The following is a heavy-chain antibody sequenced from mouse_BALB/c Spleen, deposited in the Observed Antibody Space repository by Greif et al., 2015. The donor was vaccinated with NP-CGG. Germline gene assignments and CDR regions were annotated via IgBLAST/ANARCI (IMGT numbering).Heavy chain of an antibody. V-gene: IGHV2-2*02. J-gene: IGHJ4*01. CDR3: ARNYGGGYYYAMDY. CDR2: IWSGGST. Sequence: VQGVESGPGLVQPSQSLSITCTVSGFSLTSYGVHWVRQSPGKGLEWLRVIWSGGSTDYNAAFISRLSISKDNSKSQVFFKMNSLQANDTAIYYCARNYGGGYYYAMDYWGQGTSVTVSS. D-gene: IGHD1-1*01. CDR1: GFSLTSYG.